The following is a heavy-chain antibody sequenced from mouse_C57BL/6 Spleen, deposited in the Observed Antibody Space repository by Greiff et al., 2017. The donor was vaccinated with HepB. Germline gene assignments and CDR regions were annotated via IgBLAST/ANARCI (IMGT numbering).Heavy chain of an antibody. CDR1: GYTFTDYE. J-gene: IGHJ2*01. D-gene: IGHD4-1*01. Sequence: QVQLQQSGAELVRPGASVTLSCKASGYTFTDYEMHWVKQTPVHGLEWIGAIDPETGGTAYNQKFKGKAILTADKSSSTAYMELRSLTSEDSAVYYCTRTNWDPYFDYWGQGTTLTVSS. CDR3: TRTNWDPYFDY. V-gene: IGHV1-15*01. CDR2: IDPETGGT.